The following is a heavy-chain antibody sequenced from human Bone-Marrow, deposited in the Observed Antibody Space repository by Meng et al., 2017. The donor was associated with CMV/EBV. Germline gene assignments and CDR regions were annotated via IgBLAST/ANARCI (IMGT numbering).Heavy chain of an antibody. Sequence: SETLSLTCTVSGGSISSSSYYWGWIRQPPGKGLEWIGSIYYSGSTYYNPSLKSRVTISVDTSKNQFSLKLSSVTAADTAVYYCARAEVDDFWSGYYTYYYYYGMDVWGQGTTVTVSS. CDR2: IYYSGST. D-gene: IGHD3-3*01. J-gene: IGHJ6*02. CDR1: GGSISSSSYY. CDR3: ARAEVDDFWSGYYTYYYYYGMDV. V-gene: IGHV4-39*07.